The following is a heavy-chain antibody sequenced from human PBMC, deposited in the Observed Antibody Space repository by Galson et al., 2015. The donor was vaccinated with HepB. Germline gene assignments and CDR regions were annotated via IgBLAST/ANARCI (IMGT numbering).Heavy chain of an antibody. V-gene: IGHV3-33*01. CDR2: IWFDGSNE. CDR3: ARYYGSGSLRFGLDV. J-gene: IGHJ6*02. CDR1: GFSISTYG. D-gene: IGHD3-10*01. Sequence: SLRLSCAASGFSISTYGMHWVRQAPGKGLEWLALIWFDGSNENYADSVKGRFTISRDNSKNTLYLQMNSLRAEDTAVYYCARYYGSGSLRFGLDVWGQGATVTVSS.